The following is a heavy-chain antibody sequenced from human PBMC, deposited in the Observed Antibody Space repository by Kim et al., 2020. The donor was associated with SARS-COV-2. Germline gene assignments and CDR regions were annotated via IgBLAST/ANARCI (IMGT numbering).Heavy chain of an antibody. V-gene: IGHV5-51*01. D-gene: IGHD1-26*01. Sequence: TRYSPPFQGQVTISADKSISTAYLQWSSLKASDTAMYYCARHGAYYGMDVWGQGTTVTVSS. CDR2: T. CDR3: ARHGAYYGMDV. J-gene: IGHJ6*02.